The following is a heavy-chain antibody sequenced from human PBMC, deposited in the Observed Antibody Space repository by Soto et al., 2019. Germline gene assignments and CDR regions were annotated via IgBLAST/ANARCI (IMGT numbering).Heavy chain of an antibody. D-gene: IGHD2-2*01. V-gene: IGHV3-30-3*01. CDR2: ISYDGSNK. CDR1: GFTFSSYA. J-gene: IGHJ6*02. CDR3: ARDRGRYCISTSCYLPASAL. Sequence: PGGSLRLSCAASGFTFSSYAMHWVRQAPGKGLEWVAVISYDGSNKYYAGSVKGRFTISRDNSKNTLYLQMNSLRAEDTAVYYCARDRGRYCISTSCYLPASALWGQGTTVTVSS.